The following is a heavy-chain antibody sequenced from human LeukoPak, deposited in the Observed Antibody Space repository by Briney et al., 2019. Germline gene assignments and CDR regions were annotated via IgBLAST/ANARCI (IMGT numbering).Heavy chain of an antibody. CDR3: TTDPPDDYYGSGSSRPVDP. CDR2: IYSGGST. V-gene: IGHV3-53*01. J-gene: IGHJ5*02. Sequence: GGSLRLSCAASGFTVSSNYMSWVRQAPGKGLEWVSVIYSGGSTYYADSVKGRFTISRDNSKNTLNLQMNSLRAEDTAVYYCTTDPPDDYYGSGSSRPVDPWGQGTLVTVSS. D-gene: IGHD3-10*01. CDR1: GFTVSSNY.